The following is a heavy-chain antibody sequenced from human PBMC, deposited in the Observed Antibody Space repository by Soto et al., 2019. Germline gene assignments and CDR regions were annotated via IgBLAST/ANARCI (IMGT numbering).Heavy chain of an antibody. CDR2: IRSKANNYAT. V-gene: IGHV3-73*02. CDR1: GYTFSDSA. J-gene: IGHJ5*02. Sequence: EVQLVESGGGLVQPGGSLKLSCVASGYTFSDSAMHWVRQASGKGLEWVGRIRSKANNYATVYAASVKGRFTISRDDSKNTAYLQMNSLKTEDTAVYYCARLWSAREPNFDPWGQGTLVSVSS. CDR3: ARLWSAREPNFDP. D-gene: IGHD1-26*01.